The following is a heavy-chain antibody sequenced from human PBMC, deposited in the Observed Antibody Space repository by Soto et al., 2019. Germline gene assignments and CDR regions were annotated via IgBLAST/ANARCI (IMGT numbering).Heavy chain of an antibody. CDR1: EGTFSSYA. CDR3: ARYPPCCGVCYSHHYSADF. J-gene: IGHJ4*02. Sequence: SVKVSCKASEGTFSSYAISWVRQAPGQGLEWMGGIIPIFGTANYAQKFQGRVTITADESTSTAYMEQGSLRSEDTTVYYCARYPPCCGVCYSHHYSADFCVQTILGTVSS. D-gene: IGHD2-21*02. CDR2: IIPIFGTA. V-gene: IGHV1-69*13.